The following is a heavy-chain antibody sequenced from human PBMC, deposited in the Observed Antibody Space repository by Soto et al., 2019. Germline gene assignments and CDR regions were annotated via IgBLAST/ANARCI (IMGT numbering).Heavy chain of an antibody. V-gene: IGHV3-7*05. Sequence: GGSLRLSCAASGFTFSSYWMSWVRQAPGKGLEWVANIKQDGSEKYYVDSVKGRFTISRDNAKNSLYLQMNSLRAEDTAVYYCARVWMYYDYVWGSYRNDAFDIWGQGTMVTVSS. CDR1: GFTFSSYW. D-gene: IGHD3-16*02. J-gene: IGHJ3*02. CDR3: ARVWMYYDYVWGSYRNDAFDI. CDR2: IKQDGSEK.